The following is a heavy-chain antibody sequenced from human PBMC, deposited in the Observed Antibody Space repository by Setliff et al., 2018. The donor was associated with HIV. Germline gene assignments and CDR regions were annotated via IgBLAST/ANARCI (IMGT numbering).Heavy chain of an antibody. CDR3: AKDAAMFTYGLDY. D-gene: IGHD5-18*01. CDR1: GFTFSDYG. CDR2: IRYDGSNK. J-gene: IGHJ4*02. V-gene: IGHV3-30*02. Sequence: GGSLRLSCAASGFTFSDYGMHWVRQAPGKGLEWVAFIRYDGSNKYYADSVKGRFTISRDNSKNTLYLQMNSLRAEDTAVYYCAKDAAMFTYGLDYWGQGTLVNVSS.